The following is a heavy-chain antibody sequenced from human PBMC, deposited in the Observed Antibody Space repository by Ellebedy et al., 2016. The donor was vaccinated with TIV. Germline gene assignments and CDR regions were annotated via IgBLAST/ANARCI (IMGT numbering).Heavy chain of an antibody. J-gene: IGHJ2*01. Sequence: SETLSLTXTVSGVSIISGSYYWSRNRQRAGKGLEWIRRIYTSGSTNYNPSLKSRVTMSVDTSKNQFSLKLSCVTAADTAVYYCAREVENCSSTSCYGNFDLWGRGTLVTVSS. CDR1: GVSIISGSYY. D-gene: IGHD2-2*01. CDR3: AREVENCSSTSCYGNFDL. CDR2: IYTSGST. V-gene: IGHV4-61*02.